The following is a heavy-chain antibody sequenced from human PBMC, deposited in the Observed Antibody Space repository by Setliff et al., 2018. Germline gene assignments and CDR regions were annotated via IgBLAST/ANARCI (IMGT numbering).Heavy chain of an antibody. CDR1: GFTFSSYS. CDR3: ARDGGVYSGNYLIDY. D-gene: IGHD1-26*01. Sequence: GGSLRLSCAASGFTFSSYSMNWVRQAPGKGLEWIAYISTSSTAIFYADSVKGRFTISRDNAKNSLYLQMSSLGAEDTAVYYCARDGGVYSGNYLIDYWGQGTLVTVSS. CDR2: ISTSSTAI. V-gene: IGHV3-48*04. J-gene: IGHJ4*02.